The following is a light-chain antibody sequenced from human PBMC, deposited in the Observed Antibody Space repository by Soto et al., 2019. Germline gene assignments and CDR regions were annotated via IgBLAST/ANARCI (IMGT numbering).Light chain of an antibody. CDR2: AAS. Sequence: EILLTQSPATLSLSPGDRATLSCRASQGISSDLGWYQQKPGKAPKLLIDAASSWPSGVPSRFSGSGSGTDFTLTISSLEPEDFAVYYCQQHNSWPRTFGRGTKVEIK. CDR1: QGISSD. CDR3: QQHNSWPRT. J-gene: IGKJ4*01. V-gene: IGKV3-11*01.